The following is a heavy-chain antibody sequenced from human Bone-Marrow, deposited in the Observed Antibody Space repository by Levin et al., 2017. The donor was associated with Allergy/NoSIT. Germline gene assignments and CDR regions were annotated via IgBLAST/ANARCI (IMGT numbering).Heavy chain of an antibody. Sequence: PGGSLRLSCAGSGFTYDFYVMTWVRQAPGKGLEWVSSISPKNETAYYADSVRGRFTISRDNSRKTLYLQMSSLRAEDTAMYYCVKASGYVLRTEIYYFNSWGQGTLVTVSS. CDR1: GFTYDFYV. V-gene: IGHV3-23*01. D-gene: IGHD5-12*01. J-gene: IGHJ4*02. CDR3: VKASGYVLRTEIYYFNS. CDR2: ISPKNETA.